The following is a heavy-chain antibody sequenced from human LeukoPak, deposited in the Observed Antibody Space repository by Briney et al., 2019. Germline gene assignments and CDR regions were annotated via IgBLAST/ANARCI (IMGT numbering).Heavy chain of an antibody. J-gene: IGHJ4*02. V-gene: IGHV4-59*06. Sequence: PSETLSLTCTVSGGSISTYYWNWIRQHPGKGLEWIGYIYYSGSTYYNPSLKSRVTISVDTSKNQFSLKLSSVTAADTAVYYCARAPDIVVVPAAIGGNYFDYWGRGTLVTVSS. CDR2: IYYSGST. CDR3: ARAPDIVVVPAAIGGNYFDY. D-gene: IGHD2-2*01. CDR1: GGSISTYY.